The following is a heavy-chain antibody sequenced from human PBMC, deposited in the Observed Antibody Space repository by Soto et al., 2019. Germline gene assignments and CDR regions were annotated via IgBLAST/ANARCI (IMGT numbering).Heavy chain of an antibody. J-gene: IGHJ4*02. CDR2: IIPMFGTA. CDR1: GGTFSTYA. Sequence: QVQLVQSGAEVKKPESSVKVSCKAPGGTFSTYAISWVRQAPGQGLEWMGGIIPMFGTANYAQRFQDRVTITADEPTNTGYVELSSLRPEDTAVYFCASGIQLWLRRINNGYSGWGQGTLVTVSS. D-gene: IGHD5-18*01. CDR3: ASGIQLWLRRINNGYSG. V-gene: IGHV1-69*12.